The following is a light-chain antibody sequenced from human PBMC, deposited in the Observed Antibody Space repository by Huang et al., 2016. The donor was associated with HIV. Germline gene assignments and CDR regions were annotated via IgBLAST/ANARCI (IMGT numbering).Light chain of an antibody. J-gene: IGKJ1*01. Sequence: EIVVTQSPATVSVSPGERATLSCRASQSIGDNVAWYQKKPGQAPKCLLYGASMRATGIPARFSGSGSGTEFTLTISSLQSEDFAVYYCHQYNNWPPAWTFGQGTKVEIK. CDR3: HQYNNWPPAWT. CDR1: QSIGDN. V-gene: IGKV3-15*01. CDR2: GAS.